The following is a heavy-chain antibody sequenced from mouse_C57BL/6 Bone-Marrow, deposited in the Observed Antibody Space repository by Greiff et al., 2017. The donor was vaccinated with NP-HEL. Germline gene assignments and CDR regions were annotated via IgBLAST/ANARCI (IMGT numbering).Heavy chain of an antibody. CDR1: GFTFSDFY. V-gene: IGHV7-1*01. CDR2: SRNKANDYTK. CDR3: ARDGYYGSYYAMDY. J-gene: IGHJ4*01. Sequence: EVKVVASGGGLVQSGRSLRLSCATSGFTFSDFYMEWVRQAPGTGLEWIAASRNKANDYTKEYSASVKGRFIVSRDTSQSILYLQMNALRAEYTAIYYCARDGYYGSYYAMDYWGQGTSVTVSS. D-gene: IGHD1-1*01.